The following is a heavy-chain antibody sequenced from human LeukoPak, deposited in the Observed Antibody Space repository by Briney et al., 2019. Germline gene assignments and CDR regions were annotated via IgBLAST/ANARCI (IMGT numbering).Heavy chain of an antibody. J-gene: IGHJ4*02. D-gene: IGHD5-24*01. V-gene: IGHV4-31*03. CDR1: GGSISSGGYY. Sequence: RASETLSLTCTVSGGSISSGGYYWSWIRQHPGKGLEWIGYIYYSGSTYYNPSLKSRVTISVDTSKNQFSLKLSSVTAADTAVYYCAGRDGYLQLLSYWGQGTLVTVSS. CDR2: IYYSGST. CDR3: AGRDGYLQLLSY.